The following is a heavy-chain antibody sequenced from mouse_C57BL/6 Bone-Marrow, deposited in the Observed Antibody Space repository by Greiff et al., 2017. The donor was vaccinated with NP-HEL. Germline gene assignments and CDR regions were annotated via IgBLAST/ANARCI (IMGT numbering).Heavy chain of an antibody. J-gene: IGHJ2*01. V-gene: IGHV7-3*01. D-gene: IGHD1-1*01. CDR2: IRNKANGYTT. Sequence: EVMLVESGGGLVQPGGSLSLSCAASGFTFTDYYMSWVRQPPGKALEWLGFIRNKANGYTTEYSASVKGRFTISRDNSQSILYLQMNALRAEDSATYYCESTSNYYCGRGFGYWGQGTTLTVSS. CDR3: ESTSNYYCGRGFGY. CDR1: GFTFTDYY.